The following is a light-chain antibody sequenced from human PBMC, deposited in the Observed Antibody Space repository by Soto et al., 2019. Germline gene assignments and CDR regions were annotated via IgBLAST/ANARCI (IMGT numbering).Light chain of an antibody. V-gene: IGKV3-20*01. CDR1: QSVSSNS. Sequence: EIVLTQSPGTLSLSPGERVTLSCRASQSVSSNSLAWYLQKPGEAPRLLIYGASSRATGIPDTFSGSGSGTDLPLTISRLEHEDFAVYYCQQYGSSPPNTFGQGTKLEIK. J-gene: IGKJ2*01. CDR2: GAS. CDR3: QQYGSSPPNT.